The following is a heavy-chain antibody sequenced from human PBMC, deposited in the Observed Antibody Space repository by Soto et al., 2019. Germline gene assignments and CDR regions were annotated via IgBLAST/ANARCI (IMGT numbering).Heavy chain of an antibody. D-gene: IGHD3-9*01. V-gene: IGHV4-31*03. J-gene: IGHJ5*02. CDR1: GGSLSSGGYY. Sequence: SETLSLTCTVSGGSLSSGGYYWSWIRQHPGKGLEWIGYIYYSGITYYNPSLKSRITILVDTSKNQFSLKLNSVTAADTAVYSCARGHYDILNGYPENWFDPWGQGTLVTVSS. CDR3: ARGHYDILNGYPENWFDP. CDR2: IYYSGIT.